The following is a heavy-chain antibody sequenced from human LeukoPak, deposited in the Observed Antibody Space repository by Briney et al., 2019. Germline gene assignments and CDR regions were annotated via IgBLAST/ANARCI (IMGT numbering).Heavy chain of an antibody. CDR2: IYYSEST. Sequence: SETLSLTCTVSGGCISNHYCSWIRQPPGKGLEWIGYIYYSESTNYNPSLKSRVTISVDTSKNQFSLKLSSVTAADTAVYYCARTRYSWFDPWGQGTLVTVSS. J-gene: IGHJ5*02. CDR3: ARTRYSWFDP. V-gene: IGHV4-59*08. CDR1: GGCISNHY. D-gene: IGHD1-1*01.